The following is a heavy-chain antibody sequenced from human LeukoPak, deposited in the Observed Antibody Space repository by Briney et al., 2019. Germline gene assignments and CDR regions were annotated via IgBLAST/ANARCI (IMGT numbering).Heavy chain of an antibody. CDR3: ARDQVAVAGYYYYYGMDV. CDR1: GGTFSSYA. J-gene: IGHJ6*02. D-gene: IGHD6-19*01. Sequence: VASVKVSCTASGGTFSSYAISWVRQAPGQGLEWMGRIIPILGIANYAQKFQGRVTITADKSTSTAYMELSSLRSEDTAVYYCARDQVAVAGYYYYYGMDVWGQGTTVTVSS. CDR2: IIPILGIA. V-gene: IGHV1-69*04.